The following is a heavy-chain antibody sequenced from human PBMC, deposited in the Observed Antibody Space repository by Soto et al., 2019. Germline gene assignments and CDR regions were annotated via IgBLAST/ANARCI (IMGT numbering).Heavy chain of an antibody. Sequence: EVQLVESGGGVVRPGGSLRLSCAASGFTFDDYGMSWVRQAPGKGLELVSGINWNGGSTGYADSVKGRFNISRDNAKNSLYLQMNSLRAEDTALYHCASTGSRKYAGGWFDLWGQGTLVTVSS. D-gene: IGHD2-15*01. CDR2: INWNGGST. V-gene: IGHV3-20*01. CDR3: ASTGSRKYAGGWFDL. J-gene: IGHJ5*02. CDR1: GFTFDDYG.